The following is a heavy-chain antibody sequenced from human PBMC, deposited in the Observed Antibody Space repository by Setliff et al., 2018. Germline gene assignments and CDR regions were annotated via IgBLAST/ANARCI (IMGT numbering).Heavy chain of an antibody. CDR1: GFTFTDYG. CDR3: ARAGDAAAGRKGVFEY. J-gene: IGHJ4*02. D-gene: IGHD6-13*01. Sequence: ASVKVSCKSSGFTFTDYGITWVRQVPGQGLEWMGWINNYNFNTQYAQKFQGRVTVTTDTSTTTAYMELRSLRADDTAVYYCARAGDAAAGRKGVFEYWGQGSLVTVSS. CDR2: INNYNFNT. V-gene: IGHV1-18*01.